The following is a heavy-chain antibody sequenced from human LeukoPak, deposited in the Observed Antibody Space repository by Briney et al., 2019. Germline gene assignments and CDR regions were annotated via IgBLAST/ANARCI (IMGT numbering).Heavy chain of an antibody. Sequence: PSETLSLTCTVSGGSISSSSYYWGWIRQPPGKGLEWIGSIYYSGSTYYNPSLKSRVTISVDTSKNQFSLKLSSVTAADTAVYYCARLAGDDTPLYPLWFGELKYFQHWGQGTLVTVSS. CDR2: IYYSGST. CDR3: ARLAGDDTPLYPLWFGELKYFQH. CDR1: GGSISSSSYY. V-gene: IGHV4-39*01. D-gene: IGHD3-10*01. J-gene: IGHJ1*01.